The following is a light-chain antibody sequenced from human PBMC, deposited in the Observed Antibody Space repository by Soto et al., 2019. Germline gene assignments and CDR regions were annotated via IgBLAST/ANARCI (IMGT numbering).Light chain of an antibody. J-gene: IGKJ4*01. Sequence: EIVLMQSPGTLSLSPGERATLSCRASQSVSSSFLAWYQQKPGQAPRLLIDGASSRATGTPDRFSGSGSGTGFTLTISRLEPEDFAVYYCQQYGTSPPLTFGGGTKVEIK. CDR3: QQYGTSPPLT. CDR2: GAS. V-gene: IGKV3-20*01. CDR1: QSVSSSF.